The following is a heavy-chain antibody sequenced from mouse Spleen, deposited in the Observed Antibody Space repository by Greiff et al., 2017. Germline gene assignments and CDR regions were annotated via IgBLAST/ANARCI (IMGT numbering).Heavy chain of an antibody. CDR1: GYTFTDYE. Sequence: QVQLQQSGAELVRPGASVTLSCKASGYTFTDYEMHWVKQTPVHGLEWIGAIDPETGGTAYNQKFKGKAILTADKSSSTAYMELRSLTSEDSAVYYCTRKITTVVATSDAMDYWGQGTSVTVSS. CDR3: TRKITTVVATSDAMDY. D-gene: IGHD1-1*01. V-gene: IGHV1-15*01. J-gene: IGHJ4*01. CDR2: IDPETGGT.